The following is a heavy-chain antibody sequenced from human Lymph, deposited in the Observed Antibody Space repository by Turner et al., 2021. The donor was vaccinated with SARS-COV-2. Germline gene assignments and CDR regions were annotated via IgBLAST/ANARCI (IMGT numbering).Heavy chain of an antibody. CDR1: GFTFSSYV. CDR2: ISYDGINK. CDR3: ARLGELLLFGLALDC. J-gene: IGHJ4*02. D-gene: IGHD1-26*01. V-gene: IGHV3-30-3*01. Sequence: QVQLVESGGGVVQPGRSLRLSCAASGFTFSSYVMHWVRQAPGKGLEWVAVISYDGINKYYADSVKGRFTISRDNSKNTLYLQMNSLRAEDTAVYYCARLGELLLFGLALDCWGQGTLVTVSS.